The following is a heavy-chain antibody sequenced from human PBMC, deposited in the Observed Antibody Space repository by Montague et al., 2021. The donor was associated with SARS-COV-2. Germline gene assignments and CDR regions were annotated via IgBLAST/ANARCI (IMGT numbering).Heavy chain of an antibody. CDR3: ARRGRKLLPVATTIGGFDI. V-gene: IGHV4-39*02. D-gene: IGHD5-12*01. J-gene: IGHJ3*02. Sequence: SETLSLTCTVSGGSISSSNYDWNWLRQPPGKGLEWIVSIYDSASTYYXPSLKSRVTISVVTSKNYFSLKLSSVTAADTAVYYCARRGRKLLPVATTIGGFDIWGQGTMVTVSS. CDR2: IYDSAST. CDR1: GGSISSSNYD.